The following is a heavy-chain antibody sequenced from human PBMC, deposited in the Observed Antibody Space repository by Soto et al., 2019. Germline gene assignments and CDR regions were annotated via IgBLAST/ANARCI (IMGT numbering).Heavy chain of an antibody. CDR1: GFAFSTSA. CDR3: AASNRSPHYYYGMDV. CDR2: IVVGTADT. J-gene: IGHJ6*02. Sequence: QTQLLQSGPEVKKPGTSVKVSCRASGFAFSTSAVQWVRQARGQRLEWKGWIVVGTADTNYAQKFQERVTITTDSSTNTAYLELGSLRFDDTAVYYCAASNRSPHYYYGMDVWGQGTTVTVSS. V-gene: IGHV1-58*03.